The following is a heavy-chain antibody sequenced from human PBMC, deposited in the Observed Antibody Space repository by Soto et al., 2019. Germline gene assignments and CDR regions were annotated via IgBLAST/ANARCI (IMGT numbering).Heavy chain of an antibody. J-gene: IGHJ6*02. CDR3: ARVLLWFGGSTFYYYGMDV. V-gene: IGHV3-30-3*01. CDR2: ISYDGSNK. CDR1: GFTFSSYA. D-gene: IGHD3-10*01. Sequence: PGGSLRLSCAASGFTFSSYAMHWVRQAPGKGLEWVAVISYDGSNKYYADPVKGRFTISRDNSKNTLYLQMNSLRAEDTAVYYCARVLLWFGGSTFYYYGMDVWGQGTTVTVSS.